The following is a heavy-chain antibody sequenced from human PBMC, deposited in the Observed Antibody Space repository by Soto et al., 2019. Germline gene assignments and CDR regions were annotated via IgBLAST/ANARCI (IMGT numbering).Heavy chain of an antibody. Sequence: GGSLRLSCAASGFTFSDYYMSWIRQAPGKGLEWVSHISSRSSYTNYADSVKGRFTISRDNAKNTLYLQMNRLRADDTAVYYCASDHSLGGYSYGKFDCWRQGTLVTVPS. CDR2: ISSRSSYT. V-gene: IGHV3-11*06. D-gene: IGHD5-18*01. J-gene: IGHJ4*02. CDR3: ASDHSLGGYSYGKFDC. CDR1: GFTFSDYY.